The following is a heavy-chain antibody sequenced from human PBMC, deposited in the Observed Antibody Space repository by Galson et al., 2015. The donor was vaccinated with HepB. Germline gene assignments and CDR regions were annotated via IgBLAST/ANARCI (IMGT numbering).Heavy chain of an antibody. CDR1: GDSVSSNSAA. Sequence: CAISGDSVSSNSAAWNWIRQSPSRGLEWLGRTYYRSKWYNDYAVSVKSRITINPDTSKNQFSLQLNSVTPEDTAVYYCAREVGYSSGWYQGYNYGMDVWGQGPRSPSP. J-gene: IGHJ6*02. CDR2: TYYRSKWYN. CDR3: AREVGYSSGWYQGYNYGMDV. D-gene: IGHD6-19*01. V-gene: IGHV6-1*01.